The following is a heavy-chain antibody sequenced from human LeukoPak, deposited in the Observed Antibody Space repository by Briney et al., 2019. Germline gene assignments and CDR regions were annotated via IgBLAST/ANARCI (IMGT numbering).Heavy chain of an antibody. V-gene: IGHV1-2*02. D-gene: IGHD1-1*01. CDR1: GYTFTGYY. CDR3: ARVEGVTTGTTWGPGWYQH. J-gene: IGHJ1*01. Sequence: GASVKVSCKASGYTFTGYYMHWVRQAPGQGLEWMGWINPNSGGTNYAQKFQGRVTMTRDTSISTAYMELSRLRSDDTAVYYCARVEGVTTGTTWGPGWYQHWGQGTLVTVSS. CDR2: INPNSGGT.